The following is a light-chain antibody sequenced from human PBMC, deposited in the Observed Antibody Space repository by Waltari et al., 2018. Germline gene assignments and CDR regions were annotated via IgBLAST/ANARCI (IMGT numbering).Light chain of an antibody. CDR1: EDINNY. CDR3: QQYYNYPRT. V-gene: IGKV1-8*01. Sequence: AIQMTQSPSSLSASTGDRVTITCRASEDINNYLAWYQQQPGKAPKLLIYGATTLESGVPSRFSGSGSGTDFTLTISRLQSEDFSSYYCQQYYNYPRTFGPGTKVDLK. J-gene: IGKJ3*01. CDR2: GAT.